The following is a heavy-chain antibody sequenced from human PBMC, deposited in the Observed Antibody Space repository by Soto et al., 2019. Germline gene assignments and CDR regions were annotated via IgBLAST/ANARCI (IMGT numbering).Heavy chain of an antibody. CDR2: FHPFDSDI. CDR1: GYTITSYW. CDR3: ATHPTDYEGS. J-gene: IGHJ5*02. Sequence: GESLKISCKASGYTITSYWVGWVRQMPGKGLEWMAIFHPFDSDIRYSPSFQGQVTISADKSITTAYLQWSSLKASDTAMYYCATHPTDYEGSWGQGTLVTVS. D-gene: IGHD4-17*01. V-gene: IGHV5-51*01.